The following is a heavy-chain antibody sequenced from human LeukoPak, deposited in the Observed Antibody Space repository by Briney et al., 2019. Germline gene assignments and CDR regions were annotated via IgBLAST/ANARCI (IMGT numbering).Heavy chain of an antibody. Sequence: SGGSLRLSCAASGITVSSNYMSWVRQAPGKGLEWVSVIYSDGRTYYAGSVKGRFTISRDSSKNTLFLQMNSLRAEDTAVYYCARDTAQSLTLYGVVDFWGQGTLVTVSS. D-gene: IGHD3-9*01. CDR1: GITVSSNY. CDR3: ARDTAQSLTLYGVVDF. J-gene: IGHJ4*02. CDR2: IYSDGRT. V-gene: IGHV3-66*01.